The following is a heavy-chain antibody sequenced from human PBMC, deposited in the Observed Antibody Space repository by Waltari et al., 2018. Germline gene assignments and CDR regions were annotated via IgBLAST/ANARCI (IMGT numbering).Heavy chain of an antibody. V-gene: IGHV4-34*01. CDR2: ISEDEGT. D-gene: IGHD3-22*01. Sequence: QVQLQQWGAGLLKPSETLSLTCAVSGGSFSGCCWSWIRQPPGKGLEWIGEISEDEGTHYNPSLESRVAMSLDTSMNQFSLKLSSVTAADTALYYCARGQDSAKIGYWGQGTLVTVSS. CDR3: ARGQDSAKIGY. J-gene: IGHJ4*02. CDR1: GGSFSGCC.